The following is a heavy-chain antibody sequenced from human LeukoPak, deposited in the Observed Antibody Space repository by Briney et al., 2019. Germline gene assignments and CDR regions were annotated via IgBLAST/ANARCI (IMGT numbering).Heavy chain of an antibody. CDR2: MNPNSGNT. J-gene: IGHJ4*02. Sequence: ASVKVSCKASGYTFTSYDINWVRQATGQGLEWMGWMNPNSGNTGYAQKFQGRVTMTRSTSISTAYMELSRLRSDDTAVYYCARDVQDCSGGSCYPEYWGQGTLVTVSS. CDR1: GYTFTSYD. CDR3: ARDVQDCSGGSCYPEY. V-gene: IGHV1-8*01. D-gene: IGHD2-15*01.